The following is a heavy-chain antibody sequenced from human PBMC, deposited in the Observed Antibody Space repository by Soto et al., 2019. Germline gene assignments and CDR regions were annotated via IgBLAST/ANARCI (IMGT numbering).Heavy chain of an antibody. CDR3: ASPSPHYDILTGYYNDFFGMDV. CDR1: DCSFSSCSYY. CDR2: IYYSGST. D-gene: IGHD3-9*01. Sequence: SETLSLTCTVSDCSFSSCSYYWVWIRQPPGKGLEWIGSIYYSGSTYYNPSLKSRVTISVDTSKNQFSLKLSSVTAADTAVYYCASPSPHYDILTGYYNDFFGMDVWGQGTTVT. V-gene: IGHV4-39*01. J-gene: IGHJ6*02.